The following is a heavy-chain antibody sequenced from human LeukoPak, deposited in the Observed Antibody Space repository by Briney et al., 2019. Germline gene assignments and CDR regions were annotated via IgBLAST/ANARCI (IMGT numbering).Heavy chain of an antibody. CDR2: INPNSGGT. V-gene: IGHV1-2*02. CDR3: ARHASLSSPYVGADY. D-gene: IGHD3-16*01. Sequence: ASVKVSCKASGYTFTGYYMHWVRQAPGQGLEWMGWINPNSGGTNYAQKFQGRVTMTRDTSISTAYMELSRLRSDDTAVYYCARHASLSSPYVGADYWGQGTLVTVST. CDR1: GYTFTGYY. J-gene: IGHJ4*02.